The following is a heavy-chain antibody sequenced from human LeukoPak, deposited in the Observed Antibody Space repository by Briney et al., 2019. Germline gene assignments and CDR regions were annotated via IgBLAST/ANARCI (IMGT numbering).Heavy chain of an antibody. CDR2: ISGSGDTT. Sequence: GGSLRLSCTASGFTFSSYSMSWVRQGPGTGLEWVSAISGSGDTTFYADSVKGRFTISRDNSKKTLYLQVNSLRAEDTAVYFCAKELTRERTPGVDSWGQGTLVTVSS. CDR3: AKELTRERTPGVDS. CDR1: GFTFSSYS. D-gene: IGHD3-9*01. V-gene: IGHV3-23*01. J-gene: IGHJ4*02.